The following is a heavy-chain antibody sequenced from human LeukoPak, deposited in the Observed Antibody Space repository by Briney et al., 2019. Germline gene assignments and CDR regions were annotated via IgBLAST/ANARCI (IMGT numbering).Heavy chain of an antibody. J-gene: IGHJ5*02. CDR3: ARGPPLFDP. Sequence: GGSLRLSCAASGFTFSSYSMNWVRQAPGKGLEWVSYISTSGSTIYYADSVKGRFTISRDNAKNPLYLQMNSLRAEDTAVYYCARGPPLFDPWGQGTLVTVSS. CDR2: ISTSGSTI. V-gene: IGHV3-48*01. CDR1: GFTFSSYS.